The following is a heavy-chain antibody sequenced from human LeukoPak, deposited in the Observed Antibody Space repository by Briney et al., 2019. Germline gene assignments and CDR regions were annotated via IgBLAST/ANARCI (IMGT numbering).Heavy chain of an antibody. D-gene: IGHD5-24*01. CDR1: GGSISSYY. Sequence: SETLSLTCTVSGGSISSYYWSWIRQHSGKGLEWIGYIYYSGSTYYNPSLKSRVTISVDTSKNQFSLKLSSVTAADTAVYYCARDQPNPGVGYFDYWGQGTLVTVSS. CDR3: ARDQPNPGVGYFDY. CDR2: IYYSGST. J-gene: IGHJ4*02. V-gene: IGHV4-59*06.